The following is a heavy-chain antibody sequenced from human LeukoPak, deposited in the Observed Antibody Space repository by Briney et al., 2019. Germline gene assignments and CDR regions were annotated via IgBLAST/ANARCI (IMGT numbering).Heavy chain of an antibody. CDR3: ATGLLEWLILDY. J-gene: IGHJ4*02. D-gene: IGHD3-3*01. V-gene: IGHV1-69*06. Sequence: GASVKVSCKASGGTFSSYAISWVRQAPGQGLEWMGGIIPIFGTANYAQKFQGRVTMTEDTSTDTAYMELSSLRSEDTAVYYCATGLLEWLILDYWGQGTLVTVSS. CDR1: GGTFSSYA. CDR2: IIPIFGTA.